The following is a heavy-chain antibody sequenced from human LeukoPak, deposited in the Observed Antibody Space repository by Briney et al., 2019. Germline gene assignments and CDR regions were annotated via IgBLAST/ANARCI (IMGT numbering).Heavy chain of an antibody. D-gene: IGHD6-13*01. CDR3: TTVIVAAADY. Sequence: GRSLRLSCTASGFTFGDYAMSWVRQAPGKGLEWVGFIRSKAYGGTTEYAASVKGRFTISRDDSKNTLYLQMNSLKTEDTAVYYCTTVIVAAADYWGQGTLVTVSS. CDR2: IRSKAYGGTT. V-gene: IGHV3-49*04. J-gene: IGHJ4*02. CDR1: GFTFGDYA.